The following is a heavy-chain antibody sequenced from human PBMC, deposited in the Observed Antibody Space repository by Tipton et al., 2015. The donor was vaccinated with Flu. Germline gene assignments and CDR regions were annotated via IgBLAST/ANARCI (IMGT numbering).Heavy chain of an antibody. J-gene: IGHJ4*02. V-gene: IGHV3-7*01. Sequence: SLRLSCATSGFTFSSYWMIWVRQAPGKGLEWVAHIKEDASERYYVDSVKGRFTISRDNAQNSLFLQMNSLRAEDTAVYYCATRSGGFFDYWGQGTLVTVSS. CDR2: IKEDASER. CDR3: ATRSGGFFDY. D-gene: IGHD2-8*02. CDR1: GFTFSSYW.